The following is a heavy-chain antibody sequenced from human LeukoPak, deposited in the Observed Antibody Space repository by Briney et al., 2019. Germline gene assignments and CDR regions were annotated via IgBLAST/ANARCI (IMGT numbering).Heavy chain of an antibody. J-gene: IGHJ4*02. Sequence: GGSLRLSCAASGFTFSSYSMNWVRQAPGKGLEWVSSISSSSSYIYYADSVKGRFTISRDNAKNSLYLQMNSPRAEDTAVYYCARALEYSSSLDYWGQGTLVTVSS. V-gene: IGHV3-21*01. CDR1: GFTFSSYS. CDR3: ARALEYSSSLDY. CDR2: ISSSSSYI. D-gene: IGHD6-6*01.